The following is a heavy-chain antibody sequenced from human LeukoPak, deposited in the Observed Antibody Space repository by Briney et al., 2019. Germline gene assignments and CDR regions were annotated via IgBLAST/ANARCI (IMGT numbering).Heavy chain of an antibody. Sequence: ASVKASCKSSGYTFTSYGIIWVRQAPGQGLAWMGWMSAYNGNTNDAQKLQGRVTMTTDTSTSTAYMELRSLRSDDTAVYYCARVPPLGDYVDYWGQGTLVTVSS. J-gene: IGHJ4*02. CDR2: MSAYNGNT. D-gene: IGHD4-17*01. CDR3: ARVPPLGDYVDY. CDR1: GYTFTSYG. V-gene: IGHV1-18*01.